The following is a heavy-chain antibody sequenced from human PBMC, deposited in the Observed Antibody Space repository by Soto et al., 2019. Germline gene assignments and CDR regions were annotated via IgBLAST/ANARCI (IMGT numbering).Heavy chain of an antibody. CDR3: ATDFSGWYGSSEYGF. Sequence: QVQLVESGGGVVQPGRSLRLSCAASGFTFSSSGIHWVRQAPGKGLEWVAVISYDGGNKYYVDSVKGRFTISRDNSKNTLYLQTNSLRAEDTAVYYCATDFSGWYGSSEYGFWGQGTLVTVSS. CDR1: GFTFSSSG. V-gene: IGHV3-30*03. D-gene: IGHD6-19*01. CDR2: ISYDGGNK. J-gene: IGHJ4*02.